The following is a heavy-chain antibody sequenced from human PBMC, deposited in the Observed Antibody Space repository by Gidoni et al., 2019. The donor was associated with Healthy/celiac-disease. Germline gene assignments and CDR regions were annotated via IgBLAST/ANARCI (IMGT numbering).Heavy chain of an antibody. D-gene: IGHD3-9*01. V-gene: IGHV3-23*01. J-gene: IGHJ1*01. CDR2: ISGSGGST. CDR3: AKVSWHYDILTGYPTGAEYFQH. CDR1: GFTFSSYA. Sequence: EVQLLESGGGLVQPGGSLLLSCAASGFTFSSYAISGVRQAPAKGLEWGSAISGSGGSTYYADSVKGRFTISRDNSKNTLYLQMNSLRAEDTAVYYCAKVSWHYDILTGYPTGAEYFQHWGQGTLVTVSS.